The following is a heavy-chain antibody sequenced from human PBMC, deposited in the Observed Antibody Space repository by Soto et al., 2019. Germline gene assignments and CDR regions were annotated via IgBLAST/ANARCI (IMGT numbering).Heavy chain of an antibody. D-gene: IGHD5-18*01. CDR2: IYYSGST. CDR3: ARGRGYSYGLDP. J-gene: IGHJ5*02. V-gene: IGHV4-30-4*08. CDR1: GGSISSGGYY. Sequence: PSETLSLTCTVSGGSISSGGYYWSWIRQHSGKGLEWIGYIYYSGSTNYNPSLKSRVAISLDTSKNQFSLSLSSVTAADTAVYYCARGRGYSYGLDPWGQGTLVTVSS.